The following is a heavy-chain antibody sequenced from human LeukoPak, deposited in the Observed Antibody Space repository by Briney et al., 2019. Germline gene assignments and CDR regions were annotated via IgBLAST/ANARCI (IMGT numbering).Heavy chain of an antibody. D-gene: IGHD3-10*01. J-gene: IGHJ3*02. Sequence: SETLSLTCTVSGGSISSGSYYWSWIRQPAGKGLEWIGRIYTSGSTNYNPSLKSRVTISVDTSKNQFSLKLSSVTAADTAVYYCAREGGGGWFGELLRYAFDIWGQGTMVTVSS. V-gene: IGHV4-61*02. CDR1: GGSISSGSYY. CDR3: AREGGGGWFGELLRYAFDI. CDR2: IYTSGST.